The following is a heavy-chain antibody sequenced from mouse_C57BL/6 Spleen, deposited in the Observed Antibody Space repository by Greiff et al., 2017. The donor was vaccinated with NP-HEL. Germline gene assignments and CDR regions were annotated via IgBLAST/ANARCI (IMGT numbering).Heavy chain of an antibody. CDR1: GYTFTSYW. D-gene: IGHD1-1*01. V-gene: IGHV1-69*01. J-gene: IGHJ2*01. Sequence: VQLQQSGAELVMPGASVKLSCKASGYTFTSYWMHWVKQRPGQGLEWIGEIDPSDSYTNYNQKFKGKSTLTVAKSSSTAYMQRSSLTSEDSAVYYCARGITTVVATSFDYWGQGTTLTVSS. CDR2: IDPSDSYT. CDR3: ARGITTVVATSFDY.